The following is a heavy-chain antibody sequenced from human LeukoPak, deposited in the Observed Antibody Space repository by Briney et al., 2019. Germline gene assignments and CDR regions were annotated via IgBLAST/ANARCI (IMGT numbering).Heavy chain of an antibody. V-gene: IGHV3-53*05. Sequence: GGSLRLSCAASGFTVIDNYMSWVRQAPGKGLEWVSVIYSGRSAYYADSVKGRFTISRDNSKNTLYLQMNSLRAEDTAVYYCARDRVDTAMVIFTYWGQGTLVTVSS. CDR3: ARDRVDTAMVIFTY. J-gene: IGHJ4*02. CDR2: IYSGRSA. D-gene: IGHD5-18*01. CDR1: GFTVIDNY.